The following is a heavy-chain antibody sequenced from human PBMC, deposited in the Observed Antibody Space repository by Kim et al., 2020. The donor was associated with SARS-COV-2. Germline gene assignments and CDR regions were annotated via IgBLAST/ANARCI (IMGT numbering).Heavy chain of an antibody. Sequence: SKTLSLTCTVSGGSISSSSYYWGWIRQPPGKGLEWIGSIYYSGSTYYNPSLKSRVTISVDTSKNQFSLKLSSVTAADTAVYYCARVSSGWYYFDYWGQGTLVTVSS. CDR3: ARVSSGWYYFDY. CDR1: GGSISSSSYY. V-gene: IGHV4-39*01. J-gene: IGHJ4*02. D-gene: IGHD6-19*01. CDR2: IYYSGST.